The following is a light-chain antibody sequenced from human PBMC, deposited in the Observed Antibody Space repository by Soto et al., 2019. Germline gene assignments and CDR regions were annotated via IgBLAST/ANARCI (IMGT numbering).Light chain of an antibody. J-gene: IGLJ1*01. CDR1: SSDIGASNY. CDR3: YSCHRNSDTHNV. V-gene: IGLV2-14*03. Sequence: QSALTQPASVSGSPGQSSTISCTGTSSDIGASNYVSWYQQHPGQAPKLMISDVNNRPSGISDRFSGSKSGNTASLTISGLQAEYEADYYCYSCHRNSDTHNVFGTGTKVTVL. CDR2: DVN.